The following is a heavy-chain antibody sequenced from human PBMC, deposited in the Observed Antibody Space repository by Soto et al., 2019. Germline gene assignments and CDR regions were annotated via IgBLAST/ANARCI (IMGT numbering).Heavy chain of an antibody. Sequence: EVHLVESGGGLVTPGGSLRLSCAVSGFTFSSCTMNWVRQAPGKGLEWVSSISPSSGHIYYADSVKGRFTISRDNAKNSLFLQMKSLRGEDTAVYYCSGCSGGACHKNYGMDVWGQGTTVTVSS. CDR2: ISPSSGHI. J-gene: IGHJ6*02. D-gene: IGHD2-15*01. CDR3: SGCSGGACHKNYGMDV. V-gene: IGHV3-21*06. CDR1: GFTFSSCT.